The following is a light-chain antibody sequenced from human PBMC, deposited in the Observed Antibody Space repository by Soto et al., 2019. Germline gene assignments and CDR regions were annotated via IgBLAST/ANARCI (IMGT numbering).Light chain of an antibody. V-gene: IGLV2-14*01. CDR2: EVS. CDR3: SSYTSSSTLSYV. Sequence: QSALTQPASVSGSPRQSITISCTGTNSDVGGYNYVSWYQQHPGKAPKLMIYEVSNRPSGVSNRFSGSKSGNTASLTISGLQAEDEADYYCSSYTSSSTLSYVFGTGTKVTVL. J-gene: IGLJ1*01. CDR1: NSDVGGYNY.